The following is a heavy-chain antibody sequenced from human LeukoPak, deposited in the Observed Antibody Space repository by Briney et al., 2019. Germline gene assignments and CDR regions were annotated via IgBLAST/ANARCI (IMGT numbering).Heavy chain of an antibody. CDR2: ISHSGST. Sequence: SETLSLTCTVSGYSISSAYYWGWIRRPPGKGLGWIGSISHSGSTYYNPSLKSRVTISVDTSKSQFSLNLSSVTAADTAVYYCARSYGSGSYYNPFDYWGQGTLVTVSS. V-gene: IGHV4-38-2*02. CDR3: ARSYGSGSYYNPFDY. CDR1: GYSISSAYY. J-gene: IGHJ4*02. D-gene: IGHD3-10*01.